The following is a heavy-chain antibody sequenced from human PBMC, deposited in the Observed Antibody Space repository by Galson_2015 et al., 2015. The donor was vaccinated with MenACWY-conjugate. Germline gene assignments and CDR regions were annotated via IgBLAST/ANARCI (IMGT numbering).Heavy chain of an antibody. CDR1: GFAFSNYC. V-gene: IGHV3-74*03. CDR3: VRGSSGWRGMDI. CDR2: ICAGGISI. D-gene: IGHD6-19*01. J-gene: IGHJ6*02. Sequence: SLRLSCAASGFAFSNYCMRWVRHAPGKGLECVSRICAGGISIMYGDSVRGRFTISRDDAENTLYLQMDSLRADDTAVYFCVRGSSGWRGMDIWGQGTTVTVSS.